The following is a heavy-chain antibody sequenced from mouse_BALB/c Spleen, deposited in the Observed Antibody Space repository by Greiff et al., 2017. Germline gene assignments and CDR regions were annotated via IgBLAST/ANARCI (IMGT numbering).Heavy chain of an antibody. D-gene: IGHD2-1*01. CDR3: ARASYGTSYYYAMDY. V-gene: IGHV5-17*02. J-gene: IGHJ4*01. CDR2: ISSGSSTI. CDR1: GFTFSSFG. Sequence: EVQGVESGGGLVQPGGSRKLSCAASGFTFSSFGMHWVRQAPEKGLEWVAYISSGSSTIYYADTVKGRFTISRDNPKNTLFLQMTSLRSEDTAMYYCARASYGTSYYYAMDYWGQGTSVTVSS.